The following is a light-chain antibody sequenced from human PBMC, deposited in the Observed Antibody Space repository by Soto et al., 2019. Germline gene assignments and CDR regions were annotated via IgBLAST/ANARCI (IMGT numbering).Light chain of an antibody. J-gene: IGKJ1*01. V-gene: IGKV4-1*01. CDR2: WAS. CDR1: QSVLYSSDNKPY. Sequence: DIVMTQSPDSLAVSLGERATINCKSSQSVLYSSDNKPYLAWYQHKPGQPPKLLISWASIRGFGVPDRFNGSGSGTDFTLTISSLQAEDVATYYCQKYNSAPWTFGQGTKVEIK. CDR3: QKYNSAPWT.